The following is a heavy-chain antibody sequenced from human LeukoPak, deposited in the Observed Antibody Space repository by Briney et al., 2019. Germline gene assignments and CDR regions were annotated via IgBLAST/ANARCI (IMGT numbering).Heavy chain of an antibody. D-gene: IGHD6-19*01. V-gene: IGHV4-39*01. J-gene: IGHJ3*02. CDR3: ARRLGSSGWYGDDAFDI. Sequence: SSYWMSWVRKAPGKGLEWMGSIYYSGRTYYNPSLKRRVTISVATSKNQFSLKLSSVTAADTAVYYCARRLGSSGWYGDDAFDIWGQGTMVTVSS. CDR1: SSYW. CDR2: IYYSGRT.